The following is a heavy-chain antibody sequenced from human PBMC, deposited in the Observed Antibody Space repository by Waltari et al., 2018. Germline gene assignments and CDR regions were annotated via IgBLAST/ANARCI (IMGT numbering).Heavy chain of an antibody. J-gene: IGHJ4*02. CDR2: RKQDGREK. CDR3: ARDKWQLDFDY. V-gene: IGHV3-7*04. CDR1: GFTFSSYW. Sequence: EVQLVESGGGLVQPGGSLRLSCAASGFTFSSYWMSWVRQAPGKGRGWGGNRKQDGREKYYVDSGKGRFTISRDNAKNSLYLQRNSLRAEDTAVYYCARDKWQLDFDYWGQGTLVTVSS. D-gene: IGHD6-6*01.